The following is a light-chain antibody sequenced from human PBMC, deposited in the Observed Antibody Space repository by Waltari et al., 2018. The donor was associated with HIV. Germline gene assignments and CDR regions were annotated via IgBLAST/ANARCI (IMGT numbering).Light chain of an antibody. CDR1: VLAEKF. V-gene: IGLV3-27*01. CDR3: YSEPGNGRV. Sequence: SVELTQPSSVSVSPGQTATISCSGDVLAEKFGWWFQQKPGQAPLLLIYRDIERPSGLPDRFSAPKSGTTFTLTIFEAQTDDEAAYYCYSEPGNGRVFGGGTQLTVL. J-gene: IGLJ3*02. CDR2: RDI.